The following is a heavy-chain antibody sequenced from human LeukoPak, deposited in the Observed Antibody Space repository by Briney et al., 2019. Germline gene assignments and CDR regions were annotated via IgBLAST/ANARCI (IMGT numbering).Heavy chain of an antibody. J-gene: IGHJ4*02. V-gene: IGHV4-4*07. CDR1: GGSISSQY. CDR3: ARVGYSYGVDY. D-gene: IGHD5-18*01. Sequence: PSETLSLTCTVSGGSISSQYWSWIRQPAGKGLEWIGRIYASGSTNYNPSLKSRVTMSVDTSKNQFSLKLSSVTAADTAVYYCARVGYSYGVDYWGQGTLVTVSS. CDR2: IYASGST.